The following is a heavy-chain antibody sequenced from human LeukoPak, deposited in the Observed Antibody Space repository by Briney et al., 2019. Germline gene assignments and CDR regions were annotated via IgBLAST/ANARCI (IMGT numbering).Heavy chain of an antibody. V-gene: IGHV3-30*02. CDR1: GFTFSSYG. Sequence: GGSLRLSCAASGFTFSSYGMHWVRQAPGKGLEWVAFIRYDGSNKYYADSVKGRFTISRDNSKNTLYLQMNSLRAEDTAVYYCAKDFLAYCGGDCAEYYYYMDVWGKGTTVTVSS. CDR3: AKDFLAYCGGDCAEYYYYMDV. CDR2: IRYDGSNK. D-gene: IGHD2-21*01. J-gene: IGHJ6*03.